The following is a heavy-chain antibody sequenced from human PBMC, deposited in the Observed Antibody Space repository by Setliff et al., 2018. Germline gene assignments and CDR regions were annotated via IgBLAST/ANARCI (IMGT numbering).Heavy chain of an antibody. Sequence: PSETLSLTCTVSGGSISSGDYYWSWIRQPPGKRLEWIGEIIHSGSTNYNPSLKSRVTMSIDTSKNQFSLKLNSVTAADMAVYYCAREQWLDPPGYYYMDVWAKGTTVTVSS. CDR1: GGSISSGDYY. CDR2: IIHSGST. CDR3: AREQWLDPPGYYYMDV. V-gene: IGHV4-61*08. D-gene: IGHD6-19*01. J-gene: IGHJ6*03.